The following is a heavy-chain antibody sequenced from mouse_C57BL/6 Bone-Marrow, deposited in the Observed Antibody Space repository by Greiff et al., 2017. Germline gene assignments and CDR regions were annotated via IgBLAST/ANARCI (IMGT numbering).Heavy chain of an antibody. J-gene: IGHJ2*01. CDR2: ISSGGSYT. V-gene: IGHV5-6*01. CDR1: GFTFSSYG. D-gene: IGHD2-2*01. CDR3: ARHGRIYYGYDEGDY. Sequence: EVTLQESGGDLVKPGGSLKLSCAASGFTFSSYGMSWVRQTPDKRLEWVATISSGGSYTYYPDSVKGRFTISRDNAKNTLYLQMSSLKSEDTAMYYCARHGRIYYGYDEGDYWGQGTTLTVSS.